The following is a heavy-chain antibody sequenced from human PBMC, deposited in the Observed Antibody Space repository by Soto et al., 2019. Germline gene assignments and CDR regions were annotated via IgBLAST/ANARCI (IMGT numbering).Heavy chain of an antibody. D-gene: IGHD1-1*01. J-gene: IGHJ6*02. CDR1: GGSISSYY. Sequence: ETLSLTCTVSGGSISSYYWSWIRQPPGKGLEWIGYIYYSGSTNYNPSLKSRVTISVDTSKNQFSLKLSSVTAADTAVYYCARDGVEQLYGMDVWGQGTTVTVS. CDR2: IYYSGST. CDR3: ARDGVEQLYGMDV. V-gene: IGHV4-59*01.